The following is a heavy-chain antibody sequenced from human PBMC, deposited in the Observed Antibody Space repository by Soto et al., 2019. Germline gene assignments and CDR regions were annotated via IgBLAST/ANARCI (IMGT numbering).Heavy chain of an antibody. Sequence: QVQLVQSGAEVKQPGSSVKVSCKASGGTFSSYAISWVRQAPGQGLEWMGGIIPIFGTANYAQKFQGRVTITADESTSTAYMELSSLRSEDTAVYYCASSPRGITMVRGVISPYGMDVWGQGTTVTVSS. CDR1: GGTFSSYA. CDR3: ASSPRGITMVRGVISPYGMDV. V-gene: IGHV1-69*01. D-gene: IGHD3-10*01. CDR2: IIPIFGTA. J-gene: IGHJ6*02.